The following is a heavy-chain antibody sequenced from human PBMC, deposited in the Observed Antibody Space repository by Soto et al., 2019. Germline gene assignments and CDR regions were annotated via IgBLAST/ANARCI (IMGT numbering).Heavy chain of an antibody. V-gene: IGHV3-11*01. Sequence: GGSLRLSCAASGFTFSDYYMSWIRQAPGKGLEWVSYISSSGSTIYYADSVKGRFTISRDNAKNSLYLQMNSLRAEDTAVYYCARDSKEWLRVDAFDIWGQGTMVTVSS. CDR1: GFTFSDYY. J-gene: IGHJ3*02. D-gene: IGHD5-12*01. CDR2: ISSSGSTI. CDR3: ARDSKEWLRVDAFDI.